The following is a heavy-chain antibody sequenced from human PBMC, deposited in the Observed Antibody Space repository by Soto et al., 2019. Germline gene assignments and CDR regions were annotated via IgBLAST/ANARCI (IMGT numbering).Heavy chain of an antibody. V-gene: IGHV1-18*01. J-gene: IGHJ6*03. CDR1: GYTFTSYG. CDR3: ARYKQLIYYHYMDV. Sequence: ASVKVSCKASGYTFTSYGISWVRQAPGQGLEWMGWISAYNGNTNYAQKHQGRVTMTTDTSTSTAYMELRSLRSDDTAVYYCARYKQLIYYHYMDVWGKGTTVTVSS. CDR2: ISAYNGNT. D-gene: IGHD6-6*01.